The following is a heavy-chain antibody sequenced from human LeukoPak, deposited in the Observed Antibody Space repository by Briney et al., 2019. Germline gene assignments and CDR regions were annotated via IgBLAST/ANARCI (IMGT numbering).Heavy chain of an antibody. CDR1: GYTFTNYY. CDR2: INPSDGSR. Sequence: ASVKVSCKASGYTFTNYYMHWVRQAPGQGLEWMGIINPSDGSRSYAQKFQGRVTMTRDTSKSTVYMELSSLRSEDTAVYYCARDLTGRSDYWGQGTLVTVSS. D-gene: IGHD3-9*01. V-gene: IGHV1-46*01. J-gene: IGHJ4*02. CDR3: ARDLTGRSDY.